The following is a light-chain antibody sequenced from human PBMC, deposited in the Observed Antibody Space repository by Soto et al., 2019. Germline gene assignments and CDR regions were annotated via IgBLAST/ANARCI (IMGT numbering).Light chain of an antibody. Sequence: QSVLTQPASVSGSPGQSITISCTGSSNTIGGYNVVSWYQQHPGKAPKVIIYEGIKRPSGVSNRFSGAISGSTASLTISGLHAEDEADYYCCSYVGATTYVFGSGTKVTVL. J-gene: IGLJ1*01. CDR2: EGI. V-gene: IGLV2-23*01. CDR3: CSYVGATTYV. CDR1: SNTIGGYNV.